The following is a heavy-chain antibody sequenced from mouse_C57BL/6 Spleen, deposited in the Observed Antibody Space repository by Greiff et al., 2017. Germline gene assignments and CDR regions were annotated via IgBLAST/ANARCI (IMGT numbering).Heavy chain of an antibody. Sequence: LQLQQSGPELVKPGASVKIPCKASGYTFTDYNMDWVKQSHGKSLEWIGDINPNNGGTIYNQKFKGKATLTVDKSSSTAYMELRSLTSEDTAVYYCARRNYCGSSYDYWGQGTTLTVSS. V-gene: IGHV1-18*01. CDR2: INPNNGGT. J-gene: IGHJ2*01. CDR1: GYTFTDYN. D-gene: IGHD1-1*01. CDR3: ARRNYCGSSYDY.